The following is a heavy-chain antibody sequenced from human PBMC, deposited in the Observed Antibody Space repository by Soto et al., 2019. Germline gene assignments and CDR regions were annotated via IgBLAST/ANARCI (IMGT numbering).Heavy chain of an antibody. J-gene: IGHJ4*02. D-gene: IGHD5-18*01. Sequence: QVQLVQSGAEVKKPGASVKVSCKASGYTFTGYYMHWVRQAPGQGLEWMGWINPNSGGTNYAQKVQGRVTKTRDTSISTAYMELSRLRSDDTAVYYCASVDTAMVSGWYFDYWGQGTLVTVSS. V-gene: IGHV1-2*02. CDR2: INPNSGGT. CDR3: ASVDTAMVSGWYFDY. CDR1: GYTFTGYY.